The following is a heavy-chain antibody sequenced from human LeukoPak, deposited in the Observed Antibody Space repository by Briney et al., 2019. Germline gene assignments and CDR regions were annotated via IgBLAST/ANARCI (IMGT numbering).Heavy chain of an antibody. CDR3: ARGDVAAGFDY. CDR2: ISGNGGST. J-gene: IGHJ4*02. D-gene: IGHD6-13*01. Sequence: GGSLRLSCAASGFTFTNHAMQWVRQAPGKGLEYVSAISGNGGSTYYANSVKGRFTISRDNSKNTVYLQMDSLRAEDMAVYYCARGDVAAGFDYWGQGTLVTVSS. V-gene: IGHV3-64*01. CDR1: GFTFTNHA.